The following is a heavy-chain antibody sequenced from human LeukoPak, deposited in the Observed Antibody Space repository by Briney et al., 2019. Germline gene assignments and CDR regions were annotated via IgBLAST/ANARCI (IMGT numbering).Heavy chain of an antibody. CDR3: AREAPLDY. CDR2: INHSGST. CDR1: GFNFGNHA. J-gene: IGHJ4*02. Sequence: GSLRLSCAASGFNFGNHAMSWVRQTPGKGLEWIGEINHSGSTNYNPSLKSRVTISVDTSKNQFSLKLSSVTAADTAVYYCAREAPLDYWGQGTLVTVSS. V-gene: IGHV4-34*01.